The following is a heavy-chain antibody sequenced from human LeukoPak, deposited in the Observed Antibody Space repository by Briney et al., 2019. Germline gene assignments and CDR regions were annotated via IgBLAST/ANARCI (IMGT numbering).Heavy chain of an antibody. Sequence: GGSLRLSCAASGFTFSSYAMHWVRQAPGKGLEWVAVISYDGSNEEHADSVKGRFTISRDNSKNTLYLQMNSLRGEDTAVYHCAREKYRSSWYDPIFDYWGQGTLVTVSS. CDR1: GFTFSSYA. CDR3: AREKYRSSWYDPIFDY. CDR2: ISYDGSNE. J-gene: IGHJ4*02. D-gene: IGHD6-13*01. V-gene: IGHV3-30*04.